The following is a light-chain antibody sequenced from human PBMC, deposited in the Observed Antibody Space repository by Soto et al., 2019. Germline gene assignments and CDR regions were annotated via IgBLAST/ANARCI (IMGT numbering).Light chain of an antibody. CDR2: EVS. CDR1: SSDVGAYNS. CDR3: SSYAGATNLV. J-gene: IGLJ2*01. Sequence: QSALTQPPSASVSPGQSVTISCTGTSSDVGAYNSVSWYQHYPGKAPKLLIYEVSKRPSGVPARFSGSKSGNTASLTVSGLQAEDEADYYCSSYAGATNLVFGGGTKLTVL. V-gene: IGLV2-8*01.